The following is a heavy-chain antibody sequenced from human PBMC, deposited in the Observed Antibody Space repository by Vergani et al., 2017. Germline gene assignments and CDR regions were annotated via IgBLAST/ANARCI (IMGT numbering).Heavy chain of an antibody. Sequence: QVQLVQSGAEVKKPGASVRVSCKGYGYFFSGYFMHWVRQAPGQGLEWMGWINSKSGATNSAQKFQGRVTLTRDTTISTAYMELSSLTSDDTAMYYCTSFPTETSEYYDSTGYYHRFFEKWGQGTLVTVSS. J-gene: IGHJ4*02. CDR2: INSKSGAT. CDR3: TSFPTETSEYYDSTGYYHRFFEK. CDR1: GYFFSGYF. D-gene: IGHD3-16*01. V-gene: IGHV1-2*02.